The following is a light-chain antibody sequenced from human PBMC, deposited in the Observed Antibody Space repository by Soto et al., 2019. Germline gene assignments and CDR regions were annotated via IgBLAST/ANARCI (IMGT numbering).Light chain of an antibody. Sequence: DIQMTQSPSTLSASVGDRVTITCRASQTIDNWLAWYQQKPGKAPKLLIYDASRLESGVPSRFSGSGSGTKFTLTIASLQPDDFATYYCQQYETFSGTFGPGTKVEI. V-gene: IGKV1-5*01. CDR3: QQYETFSGT. CDR1: QTIDNW. CDR2: DAS. J-gene: IGKJ1*01.